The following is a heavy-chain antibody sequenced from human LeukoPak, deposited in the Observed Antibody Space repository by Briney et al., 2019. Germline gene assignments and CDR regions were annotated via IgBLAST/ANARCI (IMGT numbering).Heavy chain of an antibody. CDR3: TVLGQAAASAY. CDR2: IKYTTDGGPT. CDR1: GFSFSNAW. Sequence: GGSLRLSCAASGFSFSNAWMSWVRQTPGKGLEWVGLIKYTTDGGPTDYAAPVKGRFTISRDDSKNTLYLQMNSLKTEDTAVHYCTVLGQAAASAYWGQGTLVTVSS. D-gene: IGHD6-13*01. J-gene: IGHJ4*02. V-gene: IGHV3-15*01.